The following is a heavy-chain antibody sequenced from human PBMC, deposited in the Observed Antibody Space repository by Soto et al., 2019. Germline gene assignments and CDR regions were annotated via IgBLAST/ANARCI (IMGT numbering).Heavy chain of an antibody. CDR1: GYTFTSYY. J-gene: IGHJ6*03. CDR2: INPSGGST. Sequence: ASVKVSCKASGYTFTSYYMHWVRQAPGQGLEWMGIINPSGGSTSYAQKFQGRVTMTRDTSTSTVYMELSSLRSEDTAVYYCARDPRLYGDYYYYYMDVWGKGTTVTAP. V-gene: IGHV1-46*03. CDR3: ARDPRLYGDYYYYYMDV. D-gene: IGHD4-17*01.